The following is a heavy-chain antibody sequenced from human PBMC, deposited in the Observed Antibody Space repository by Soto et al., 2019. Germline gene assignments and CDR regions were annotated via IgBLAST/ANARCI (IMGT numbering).Heavy chain of an antibody. V-gene: IGHV1-69*13. CDR3: ARDYTTPSYALDY. Sequence: SVKVSCKASGGTFSSYANSWVRQAPGQGLEWMGGIIPIFGTANYAQKFQGRVTITADESTSTAYMELSSLRSEDTAVYYCARDYTTPSYALDYWGQGTLVTVSS. CDR1: GGTFSSYA. CDR2: IIPIFGTA. J-gene: IGHJ4*02. D-gene: IGHD2-2*01.